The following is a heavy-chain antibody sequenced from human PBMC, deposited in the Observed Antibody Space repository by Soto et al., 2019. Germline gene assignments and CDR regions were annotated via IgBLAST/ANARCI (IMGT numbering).Heavy chain of an antibody. V-gene: IGHV3-48*01. D-gene: IGHD4-17*01. J-gene: IGHJ3*02. CDR1: GFTFSSYS. CDR3: ARRAVDYGDYEEGAFDI. Sequence: GGSLRLSCAASGFTFSSYSMNWVRQAPGKGLEWVSYISSSSSTIYYADSVKGRFTISRDNAKNSLYLQMNSLRAEDTAVYYCARRAVDYGDYEEGAFDIWGQGTMVTVSS. CDR2: ISSSSSTI.